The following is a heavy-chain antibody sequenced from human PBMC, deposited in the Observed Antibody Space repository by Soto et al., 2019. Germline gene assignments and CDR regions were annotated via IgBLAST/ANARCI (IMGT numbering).Heavy chain of an antibody. V-gene: IGHV1-69*13. CDR3: AREGPYYYDSSGPNWFDP. CDR2: IIPIFGTA. D-gene: IGHD3-22*01. CDR1: GGTFSSYA. Sequence: SVKVSCKASGGTFSSYAISWVRQAPGQGLEWMGGIIPIFGTANYAQKFQGRVTITADESTSTAYMELSNLRSEDTAVYYCAREGPYYYDSSGPNWFDPWGQGTLVTVSS. J-gene: IGHJ5*02.